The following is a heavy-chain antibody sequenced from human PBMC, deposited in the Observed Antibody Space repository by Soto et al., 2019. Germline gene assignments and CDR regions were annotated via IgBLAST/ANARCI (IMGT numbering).Heavy chain of an antibody. CDR3: ARVLTDYYDSSGYSPIHAFDI. D-gene: IGHD3-22*01. J-gene: IGHJ3*02. CDR2: ISSSGSTI. CDR1: GFPFSDYY. Sequence: GGYLRLSCAASGFPFSDYYMSWIRQAPGKGLEWVSYISSSGSTIYYADSVKGRFTISRDNAKNSLYLQMNSLRAEDTAVYYCARVLTDYYDSSGYSPIHAFDIWGQGTMVTGSS. V-gene: IGHV3-11*01.